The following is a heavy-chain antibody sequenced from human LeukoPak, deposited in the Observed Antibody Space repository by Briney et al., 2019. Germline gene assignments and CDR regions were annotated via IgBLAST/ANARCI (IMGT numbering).Heavy chain of an antibody. CDR1: GFTFSSYA. D-gene: IGHD5-18*01. V-gene: IGHV3-23*01. J-gene: IGHJ4*02. Sequence: PGGSLRLSCAASGFTFSSYAMSWVRQAPGKGLEWVSAISGSGGSTYYAASVKGRFSISRDNSENTLYLQMNSLRAEDAAVYYCAKDPASGYSYGYSDYWGQGTLVTVSS. CDR2: ISGSGGST. CDR3: AKDPASGYSYGYSDY.